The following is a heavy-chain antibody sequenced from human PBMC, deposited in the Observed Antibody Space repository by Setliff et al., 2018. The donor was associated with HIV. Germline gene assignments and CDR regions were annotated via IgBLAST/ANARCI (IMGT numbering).Heavy chain of an antibody. Sequence: ASETLSLTCTVSGGSISGYYWSWIRQPPGKGLEWIGYIYYNGGTKYNPSLKSRVTISVDTSKNLFSLKMSSVTAADTALYYCGRTMTYYYLCMDVWGNGTTVTVS. J-gene: IGHJ6*03. V-gene: IGHV4-59*08. CDR3: GRTMTYYYLCMDV. CDR2: IYYNGGT. CDR1: GGSISGYY.